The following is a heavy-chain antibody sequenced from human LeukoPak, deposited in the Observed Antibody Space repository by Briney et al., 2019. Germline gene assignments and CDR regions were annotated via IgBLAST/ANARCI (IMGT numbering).Heavy chain of an antibody. J-gene: IGHJ4*02. CDR2: ISSSGSTI. CDR3: ARDSYGSGSLHYFDY. D-gene: IGHD3-10*01. CDR1: GFTFSNYD. Sequence: GGSLRLSCVASGFTFSNYDMNWVRQAPGKGLEWVSYISSSGSTIYYADSVKGRFTISRDNAKNSLYLQMNSLRAEDTAVYYCARDSYGSGSLHYFDYWGQGTLVTVSS. V-gene: IGHV3-11*01.